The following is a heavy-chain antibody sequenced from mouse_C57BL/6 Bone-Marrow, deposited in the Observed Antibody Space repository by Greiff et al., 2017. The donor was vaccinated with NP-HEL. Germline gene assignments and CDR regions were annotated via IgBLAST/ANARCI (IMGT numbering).Heavy chain of an antibody. D-gene: IGHD2-5*01. V-gene: IGHV3-8*01. CDR3: ARVSKYAMEY. J-gene: IGHJ4*01. Sequence: EVQLQQSGPGLAKPSQTLSLTCSVTGYSITSGYWNWIRQFPGDKLEYRGYISNCGSTYYNPSPKSRISITRDTSKNQYYLQLNSVTTEDTATYYCARVSKYAMEYWGQGTSVTVSS. CDR2: ISNCGST. CDR1: GYSITSGY.